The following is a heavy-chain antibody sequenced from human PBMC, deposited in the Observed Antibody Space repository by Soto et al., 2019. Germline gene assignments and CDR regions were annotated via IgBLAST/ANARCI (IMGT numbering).Heavy chain of an antibody. D-gene: IGHD1-26*01. CDR3: ARRWGFTFDY. CDR1: GDTISSTRW. V-gene: IGHV4-4*02. Sequence: SETLSLTCTVSGDTISSTRWWSWVRLSPGKGLEWIGEIYHLGRTNYNPSLKSRVTLSIDKSNNQFSLTLTSVTAADTAVYYCARRWGFTFDYWGQGTLVTVSS. CDR2: IYHLGRT. J-gene: IGHJ4*02.